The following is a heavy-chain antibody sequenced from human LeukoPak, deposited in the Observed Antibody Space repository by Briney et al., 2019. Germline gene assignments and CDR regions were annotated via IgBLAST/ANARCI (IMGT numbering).Heavy chain of an antibody. V-gene: IGHV3-21*01. J-gene: IGHJ6*03. CDR1: GFTFSSYS. D-gene: IGHD4-11*01. Sequence: GGSLRLSCAASGFTFSSYSMNWVRQAPGKGLEWVSSISSSSSYIYYADSVKGRFTISRDNSKNTLYLQMNSLRAEDTAVYYCARDYSTNRDYYYYYYMDVWGKGTTVTVSS. CDR2: ISSSSSYI. CDR3: ARDYSTNRDYYYYYYMDV.